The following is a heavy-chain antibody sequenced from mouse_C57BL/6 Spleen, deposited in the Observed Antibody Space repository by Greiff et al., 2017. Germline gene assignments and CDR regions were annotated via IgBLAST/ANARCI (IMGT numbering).Heavy chain of an antibody. Sequence: VQLQQPGAELVRPGTSVKLSCKASGYTFTSYWMHWVKQRPGQGLEWIGVIDPSDSYTNYNQKFKGKATLTVDTSSSTAYMQLSSLTSEDSAVYYCARHDYDVWYFDVWGTGTTVTVSS. CDR1: GYTFTSYW. J-gene: IGHJ1*03. D-gene: IGHD2-4*01. CDR3: ARHDYDVWYFDV. CDR2: IDPSDSYT. V-gene: IGHV1-59*01.